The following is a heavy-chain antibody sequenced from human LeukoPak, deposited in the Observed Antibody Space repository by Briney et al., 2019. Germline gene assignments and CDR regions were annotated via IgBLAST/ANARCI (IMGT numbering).Heavy chain of an antibody. CDR2: INAGNGNT. Sequence: ASVKVSCKASGYTFTSYAMHWVRQAPGQRLEWMGWINAGNGNTKYSQKFQGRVTITRDTSASTAYMELSSLRSEDTAVYYCARGKQYYYDSSGPNWFDPWGQGTLVTVSS. J-gene: IGHJ5*02. V-gene: IGHV1-3*01. CDR1: GYTFTSYA. D-gene: IGHD3-22*01. CDR3: ARGKQYYYDSSGPNWFDP.